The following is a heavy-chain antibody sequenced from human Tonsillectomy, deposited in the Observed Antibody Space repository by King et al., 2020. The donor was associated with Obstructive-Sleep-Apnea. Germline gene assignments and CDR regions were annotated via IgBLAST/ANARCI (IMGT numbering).Heavy chain of an antibody. Sequence: VQLVESGGGLVQPGRSLRLSCAASGFTFDDFAMHWVRQATGKGLEWVSGISWYSGSIDYAVSVKGRFTISRDNAKNTLYLQMNSLRPEDTAFYYCAKDSSGTYYGDYGYWGQGTLVIVSS. CDR1: GFTFDDFA. CDR2: ISWYSGSI. CDR3: AKDSSGTYYGDYGY. J-gene: IGHJ4*02. D-gene: IGHD3-10*01. V-gene: IGHV3-9*01.